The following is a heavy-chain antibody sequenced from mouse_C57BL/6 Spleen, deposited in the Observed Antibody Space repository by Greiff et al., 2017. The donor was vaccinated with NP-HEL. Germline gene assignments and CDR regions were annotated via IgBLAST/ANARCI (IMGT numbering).Heavy chain of an antibody. CDR2: IYPGDGDT. J-gene: IGHJ2*01. V-gene: IGHV1-80*01. D-gene: IGHD2-5*01. CDR3: ARRGDSNYVSYFDY. CDR1: GYAFSSYW. Sequence: QVQLQQSGAELVKPGASVKISCKASGYAFSSYWMNWVKQRPGKGLEWIGQIYPGDGDTNYNGKFKGKATLTADKSSSTAYMQLSSLTSEDSAVYFCARRGDSNYVSYFDYWGQGTTLTVSS.